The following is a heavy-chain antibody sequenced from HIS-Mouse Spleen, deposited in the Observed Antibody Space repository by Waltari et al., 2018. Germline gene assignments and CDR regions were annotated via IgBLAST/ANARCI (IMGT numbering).Heavy chain of an antibody. D-gene: IGHD6-13*01. CDR1: GGSISSSSYY. J-gene: IGHJ2*01. CDR3: AREIPYSSSWYDWYFDL. V-gene: IGHV4-39*07. CDR2: IYYSGGP. Sequence: QLQLQESGPGLVKPSETLSLTCTVSGGSISSSSYYWGWIRQPPGKGLEWIGSIYYSGGPYYYPSLNIRVTISVDTSKNQFSLKLSSVTAADTAVYYCAREIPYSSSWYDWYFDLWGRGTLVTVSS.